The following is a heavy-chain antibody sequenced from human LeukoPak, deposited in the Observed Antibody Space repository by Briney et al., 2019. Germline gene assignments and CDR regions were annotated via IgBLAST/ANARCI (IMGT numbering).Heavy chain of an antibody. CDR1: GYTFTIYG. CDR3: ACTVGADIPDAYDI. J-gene: IGHJ3*02. D-gene: IGHD1-26*01. V-gene: IGHV1-18*01. CDR2: ISAYNGNT. Sequence: ASVKVSCKASGYTFTIYGISWVRQAPGQGLEWMGWISAYNGNTDYAQKLQGRVTMTTETSTSTAYMELRSLTSDDTAVYYCACTVGADIPDAYDIWGQGTMVTVSS.